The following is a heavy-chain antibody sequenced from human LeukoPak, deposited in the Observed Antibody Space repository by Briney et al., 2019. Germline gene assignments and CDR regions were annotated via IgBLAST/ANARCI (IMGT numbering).Heavy chain of an antibody. CDR3: ASSKGQSGFDY. CDR2: IYSGGST. D-gene: IGHD3-10*01. V-gene: IGHV3-66*01. CDR1: GFTVSSNY. Sequence: GRSLRLSCAASGFTVSSNYMSWVRQAPGKGLEWVSVIYSGGSTYYADSVKGRFTISRDNSKNTLYLQMNSLRAEDTAVYYCASSKGQSGFDYWGQGTLVTVSS. J-gene: IGHJ4*02.